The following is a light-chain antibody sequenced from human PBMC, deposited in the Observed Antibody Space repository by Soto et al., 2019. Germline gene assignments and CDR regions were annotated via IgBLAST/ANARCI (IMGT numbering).Light chain of an antibody. CDR2: GAS. CDR3: RQCDRSVT. Sequence: EIVLTQSPGSLSLSPGERATLSCRASQSVSSTFFAWYQQRPGQAPRLLMYGASSRATGIPERFSGSGSGTDFTLIISRLEPEDFAVYYCRQCDRSVTFGQGTKVEIK. CDR1: QSVSSTF. J-gene: IGKJ1*01. V-gene: IGKV3-20*01.